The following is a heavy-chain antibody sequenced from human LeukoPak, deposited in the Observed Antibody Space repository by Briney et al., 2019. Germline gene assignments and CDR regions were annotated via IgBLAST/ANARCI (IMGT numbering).Heavy chain of an antibody. V-gene: IGHV3-23*01. J-gene: IGHJ3*02. Sequence: GGSLRLSCAASGFTFSSYAMSWVRQAPGKGLEWVSAISGSGGSTYYADSVKGRFTISRDNSKNTLYLQMNSLRAEDTAVYYCASIEGFSSSGYSLDAFDIWGQGTMVTVSS. CDR2: ISGSGGST. CDR3: ASIEGFSSSGYSLDAFDI. CDR1: GFTFSSYA. D-gene: IGHD3-22*01.